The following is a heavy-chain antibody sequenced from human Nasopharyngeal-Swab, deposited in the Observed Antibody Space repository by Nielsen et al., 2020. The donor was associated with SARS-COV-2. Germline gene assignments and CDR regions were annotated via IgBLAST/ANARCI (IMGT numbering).Heavy chain of an antibody. J-gene: IGHJ6*02. CDR2: ISVSGGST. CDR1: GFTFSSYA. CDR3: AKDDRRSQWLVDYYYSMDV. Sequence: GESLKISCAASGFTFSSYAMSWVRQAPGERLEWVSAISVSGGSTYYADSVKGRFTISRDNSKNTLYLQMNSVRAEDTAVYYCAKDDRRSQWLVDYYYSMDVWGQGTTVTVSS. D-gene: IGHD6-19*01. V-gene: IGHV3-23*01.